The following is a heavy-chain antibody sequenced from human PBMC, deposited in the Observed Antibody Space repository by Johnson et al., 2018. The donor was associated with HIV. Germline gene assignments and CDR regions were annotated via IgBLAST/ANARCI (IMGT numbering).Heavy chain of an antibody. V-gene: IGHV3-23*04. D-gene: IGHD1-7*01. CDR1: GFTFSSYA. Sequence: VQLVESGGGVVQPGRSLRLSCAASGFTFSSYAMSWVRQAPGKGLEWVSAISGSGGSTTYADSVKGRFTISRDNSKNTVYLEMNSLRAEDTAVYYCARGSRLTGTTVAFDIWGQGTMVTVSS. CDR2: ISGSGGST. J-gene: IGHJ3*02. CDR3: ARGSRLTGTTVAFDI.